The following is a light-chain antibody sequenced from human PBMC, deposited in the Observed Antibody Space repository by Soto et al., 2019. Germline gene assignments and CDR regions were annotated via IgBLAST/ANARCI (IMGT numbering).Light chain of an antibody. J-gene: IGLJ3*02. Sequence: QAVVTQEPSLTVSPGGTVTLTCGSSTGAVTSGHYPYWFQQKPGQAPRTLVYDTSNKHSWTPARFSGSLLGGKAALTLSGAQPEDEAEYYCLLVRSGVPVFGGGTKVTVL. CDR2: DTS. CDR3: LLVRSGVPV. V-gene: IGLV7-46*01. CDR1: TGAVTSGHY.